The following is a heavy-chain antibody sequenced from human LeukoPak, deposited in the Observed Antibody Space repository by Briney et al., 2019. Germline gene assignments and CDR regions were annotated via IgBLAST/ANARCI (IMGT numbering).Heavy chain of an antibody. CDR3: ARVMDAFDI. CDR2: INAGNGNT. J-gene: IGHJ3*02. CDR1: GYTFTSYG. V-gene: IGHV1-18*01. Sequence: ASVKVSCKASGYTFTSYGISWVRQAPGQGLEWMGWINAGNGNTKYSQKFQGRVTITRDTSASTAYMELSSLRSEDTAVYYCARVMDAFDIWGQGTMVTVSS.